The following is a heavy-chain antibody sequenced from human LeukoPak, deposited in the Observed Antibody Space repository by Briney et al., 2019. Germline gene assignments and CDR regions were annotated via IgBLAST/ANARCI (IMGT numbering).Heavy chain of an antibody. CDR2: INPNSGGT. V-gene: IGHV1-2*02. CDR1: GYTFTGYY. Sequence: GASVEVSCKASGYTFTGYYMHWVRQAPGQGLEWMGWINPNSGGTNYAQKFQGRVTMTRDTSISTAYMELSRLRSDDTAVYYCASPIAAAENDAFDIWGQGTMVTVSS. CDR3: ASPIAAAENDAFDI. D-gene: IGHD6-13*01. J-gene: IGHJ3*02.